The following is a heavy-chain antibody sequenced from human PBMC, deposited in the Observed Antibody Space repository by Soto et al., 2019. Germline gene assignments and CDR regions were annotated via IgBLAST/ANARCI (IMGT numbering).Heavy chain of an antibody. J-gene: IGHJ4*02. D-gene: IGHD3-3*01. Sequence: SETLSLTCTVSGGSISGSSYYGGWIRQPPGKGLEWIGSIYYSGSTYYHPSLKSRVTISVDTSKNQFSLKLSSVTAADTAVYYCARNEIYDFWSGYYSPFDYWGQGTLVTVS. CDR1: GGSISGSSYY. CDR3: ARNEIYDFWSGYYSPFDY. V-gene: IGHV4-39*01. CDR2: IYYSGST.